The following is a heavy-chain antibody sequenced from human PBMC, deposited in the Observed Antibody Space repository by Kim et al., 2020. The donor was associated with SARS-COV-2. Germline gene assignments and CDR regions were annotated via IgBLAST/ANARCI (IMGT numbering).Heavy chain of an antibody. Sequence: DPGKGRFTISRDNAKNTLYLKMTSLRAEDTAVYYCAKEGVGATRVFDYWGQGTLVTVSS. V-gene: IGHV3-23*03. CDR3: AKEGVGATRVFDY. J-gene: IGHJ4*02. D-gene: IGHD1-26*01.